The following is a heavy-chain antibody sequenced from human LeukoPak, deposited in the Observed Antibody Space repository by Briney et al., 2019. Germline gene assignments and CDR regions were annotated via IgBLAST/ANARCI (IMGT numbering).Heavy chain of an antibody. Sequence: KASDTLSLTCAVYGGSFSGYYWIWIRQPPGKGLEWIGEINHSGSTNYNPSLKSRVTISLDTSKNQLSLRLSSVTAADTAVYFCARAPYGGALDYWGQGTLVTVSS. CDR3: ARAPYGGALDY. J-gene: IGHJ4*02. CDR2: INHSGST. V-gene: IGHV4-34*01. CDR1: GGSFSGYY. D-gene: IGHD4-23*01.